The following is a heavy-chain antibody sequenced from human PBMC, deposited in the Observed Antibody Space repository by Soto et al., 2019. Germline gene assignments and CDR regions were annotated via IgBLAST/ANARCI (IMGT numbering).Heavy chain of an antibody. CDR3: ARDGPYSYGYPVAGHGVDS. V-gene: IGHV3-23*01. Sequence: ETLSLTCTVSGGSVSSGSYYWSWVRQAPGKGLEWVSAISGSGGSTYYADSVKGRFTISRDNSKNTLYLQMNSLRAEDTAVYYCARDGPYSYGYPVAGHGVDSWGQGTLVTVSX. J-gene: IGHJ4*02. D-gene: IGHD5-18*01. CDR1: GGSVSSGSYY. CDR2: ISGSGGST.